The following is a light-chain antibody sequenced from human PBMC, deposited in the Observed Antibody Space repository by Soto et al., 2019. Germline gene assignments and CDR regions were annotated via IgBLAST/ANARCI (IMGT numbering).Light chain of an antibody. J-gene: IGLJ3*02. CDR3: AAWDDSLNGWV. CDR2: YDD. Sequence: QYVLTQPPSVSEAPRQRVTISCSGSSNNIGNNAVNRYQQLPGKAPKLLIYYDDLLPSGVSDRFSGSKSGTSASLAISGLQSEDEADYYCAAWDDSLNGWVFGGGTKLTVL. CDR1: SNNIGNNA. V-gene: IGLV1-36*01.